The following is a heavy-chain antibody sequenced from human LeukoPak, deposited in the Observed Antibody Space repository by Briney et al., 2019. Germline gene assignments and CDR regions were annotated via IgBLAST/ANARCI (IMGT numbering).Heavy chain of an antibody. CDR1: GFTFSSYA. CDR2: ISSSSSYI. CDR3: ARDYDRTFDY. D-gene: IGHD3-22*01. V-gene: IGHV3-21*01. J-gene: IGHJ4*02. Sequence: TGGSLRLSCAASGFTFSSYAMNWVRQAPGKGLEWVSSISSSSSYIYYADSVKGRFTISRDNAKNSLYLQMNSLRAEDTAVYYCARDYDRTFDYWGQGTLVTVSS.